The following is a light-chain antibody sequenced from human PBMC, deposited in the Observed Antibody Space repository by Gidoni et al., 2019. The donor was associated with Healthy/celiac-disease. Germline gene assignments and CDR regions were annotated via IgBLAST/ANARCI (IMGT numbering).Light chain of an antibody. J-gene: IGLJ3*02. V-gene: IGLV2-8*01. CDR1: SSAVGGYNY. Sequence: QSALPQPPSASGSPGQSVTISCTGTSSAVGGYNYVSWYQQHPGKAPKLMIYEVSKRPSGVPDRFSGSKSGNTASLTVPGLQAEDEADYYCSSYAGSNNLVFGGGTKLTVL. CDR3: SSYAGSNNLV. CDR2: EVS.